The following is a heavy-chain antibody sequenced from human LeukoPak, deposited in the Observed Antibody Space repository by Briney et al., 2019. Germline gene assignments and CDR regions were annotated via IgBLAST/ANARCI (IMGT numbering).Heavy chain of an antibody. D-gene: IGHD3-10*01. CDR1: GGSFSGYY. J-gene: IGHJ4*02. V-gene: IGHV4-34*01. Sequence: PSETLSLTCTVYGGSFSGYYWSWIRQPPGKGLEWIGEINHSGSTNYNPSLKSRVTISVDTSKNQFSLKLSSVAAADTAVYYCARRAMVRGAVDYWGQGTLVTVSS. CDR3: ARRAMVRGAVDY. CDR2: INHSGST.